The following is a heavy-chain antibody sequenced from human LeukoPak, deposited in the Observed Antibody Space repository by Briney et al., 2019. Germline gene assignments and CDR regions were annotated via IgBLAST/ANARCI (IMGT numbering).Heavy chain of an antibody. V-gene: IGHV3-23*01. CDR2: ISGGGGST. D-gene: IGHD6-19*01. J-gene: IGHJ5*02. Sequence: GGSLRLSCAASGFTFSSYAMNWVRQAPERGLEWVSSISGGGGSTFYADSVKGRFTISRDNSKNTLYLQMNSLRADDTAVYYCAKGPSSGGRYNXFXPWGLGTLVTV. CDR1: GFTFSSYA. CDR3: AKGPSSGGRYNXFXP.